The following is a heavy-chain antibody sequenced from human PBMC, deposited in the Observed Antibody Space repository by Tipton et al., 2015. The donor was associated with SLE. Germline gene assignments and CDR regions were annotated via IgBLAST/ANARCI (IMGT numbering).Heavy chain of an antibody. CDR2: VQTTGNT. V-gene: IGHV4-61*02. Sequence: TLSLTCTVSGGSINSDTYYWNWLRQPAGRTLEWLGRVQTTGNTNYNPSLRSRVTISIDTSKNQFSLSLTSMTAADTAVYYCARHRGYFTVSDYIDYWGQGTLVTVSS. J-gene: IGHJ4*02. CDR1: GGSINSDTYY. D-gene: IGHD2-8*01. CDR3: ARHRGYFTVSDYIDY.